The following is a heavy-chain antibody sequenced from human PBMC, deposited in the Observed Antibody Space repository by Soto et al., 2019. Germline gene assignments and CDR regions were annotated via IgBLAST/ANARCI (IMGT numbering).Heavy chain of an antibody. V-gene: IGHV3-7*05. J-gene: IGHJ4*02. CDR1: GFTFSSYW. CDR2: IKQDGSEK. Sequence: GGSLRLSCAASGFTFSSYWMSWVRQAPGKGLEWVANIKQDGSEKYYVDSVNGRFTISRDNVKNSLYLQMNSLRAEDTAVYYCARIAQTLAVAGDIFDYWGQGTLVTVSS. D-gene: IGHD6-19*01. CDR3: ARIAQTLAVAGDIFDY.